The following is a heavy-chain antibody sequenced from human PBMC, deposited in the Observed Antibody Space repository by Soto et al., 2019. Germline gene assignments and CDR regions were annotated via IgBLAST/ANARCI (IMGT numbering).Heavy chain of an antibody. CDR2: ITPGGGST. J-gene: IGHJ4*02. CDR3: ARRGSGSFDY. CDR1: GFTFSTYA. D-gene: IGHD6-25*01. Sequence: GGSLRLSCVASGFTFSTYALSWVRQAPGKGLEWVSAITPGGGSTYYADSVQGRFTISRDNSKNTLYLQMNSLRAEDTAVYYCARRGSGSFDYWGQGALVTVSS. V-gene: IGHV3-23*01.